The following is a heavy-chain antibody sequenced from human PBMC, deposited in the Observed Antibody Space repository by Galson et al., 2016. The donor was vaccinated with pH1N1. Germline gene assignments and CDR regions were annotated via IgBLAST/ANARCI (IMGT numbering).Heavy chain of an antibody. D-gene: IGHD1-26*01. CDR3: VRDLGRLRDF. CDR2: IFYTGNS. V-gene: IGHV4-31*03. J-gene: IGHJ4*02. Sequence: TLSLTCSVSGATVTSGDSYWSWIRQHPGKGLEWIGYIFYTGNSDYNPSLKSRVTISVDTSKNQFSLRLSSVTAADTAVYYCVRDLGRLRDFWGQGTLVTVSS. CDR1: GATVTSGDSY.